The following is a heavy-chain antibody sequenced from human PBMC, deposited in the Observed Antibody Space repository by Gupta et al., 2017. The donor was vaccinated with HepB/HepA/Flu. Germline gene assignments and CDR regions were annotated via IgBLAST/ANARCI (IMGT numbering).Heavy chain of an antibody. CDR1: GGSISSGGYY. D-gene: IGHD2-2*01. J-gene: IGHJ6*03. CDR3: ARVKSLYADEARTSWMYYYYMDV. Sequence: QVQLQESGPGLVKPSQTLSLTCTVSGGSISSGGYYWSWIRQHPGKGLEWIGYIYYSGSTYYNPSLKSRVTISVDTSKNQFSLKLSSVTAADTAVYYCARVKSLYADEARTSWMYYYYMDVWGKGTTVTVSS. CDR2: IYYSGST. V-gene: IGHV4-31*03.